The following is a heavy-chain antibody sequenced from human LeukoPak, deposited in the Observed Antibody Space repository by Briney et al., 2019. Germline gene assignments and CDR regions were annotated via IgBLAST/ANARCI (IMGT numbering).Heavy chain of an antibody. CDR2: ISGSGGST. J-gene: IGHJ5*02. V-gene: IGHV3-23*01. D-gene: IGHD4-17*01. Sequence: QPGGSLRLSCAASGFTFSSYAMSWVRQAPGKGLEWVSAISGSGGSTYYADSVKGRFTISRDNSKNTLYLQMNSLRAEDTAVYYCAKDPSYGDYAPNWFDPWGQGTLVTVSS. CDR3: AKDPSYGDYAPNWFDP. CDR1: GFTFSSYA.